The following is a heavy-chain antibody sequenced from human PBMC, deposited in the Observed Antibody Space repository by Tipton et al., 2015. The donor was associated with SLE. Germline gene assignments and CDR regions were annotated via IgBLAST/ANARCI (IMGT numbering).Heavy chain of an antibody. D-gene: IGHD6-19*01. Sequence: TLSLTCTVSGGSVSSGNYYWSWIRQPPGKGLEWIGYMYYSGSTNYNPSLKSRVTISVDTSKNQFSLKLSSVTAADTAVYYCAREDQKIAVAGHFDYWGQGTLVPVSS. V-gene: IGHV4-61*01. CDR3: AREDQKIAVAGHFDY. CDR1: GGSVSSGNYY. J-gene: IGHJ4*02. CDR2: MYYSGST.